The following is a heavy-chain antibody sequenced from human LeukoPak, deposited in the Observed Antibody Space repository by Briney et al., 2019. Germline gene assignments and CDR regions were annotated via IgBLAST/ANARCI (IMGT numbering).Heavy chain of an antibody. J-gene: IGHJ4*02. Sequence: PGGSLRLSCAASGFTFSSYAMSWVRQAPGEGLEWVSAISGSGGSAYYADSVKGRFTISRDNSKNTLYLQMNSLRAEDTAVYYCAKRPGWLAKYYFDYWGQGTLVTVSS. D-gene: IGHD3-22*01. V-gene: IGHV3-23*01. CDR2: ISGSGGSA. CDR3: AKRPGWLAKYYFDY. CDR1: GFTFSSYA.